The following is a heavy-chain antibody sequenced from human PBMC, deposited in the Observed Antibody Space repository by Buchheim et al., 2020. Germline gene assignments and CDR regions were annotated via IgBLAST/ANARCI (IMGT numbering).Heavy chain of an antibody. CDR2: INHSGST. Sequence: QVQLQQWGAGLLKPSETLSLTCAVYGGSFSGYYWSWIRQPPGKGLEWIGEINHSGSTNYNPSLKSRVTISVDTSKNQFSLKLSSVTAADTAVYYCARGRGYAMDVWGKGTTFTVSS. J-gene: IGHJ6*04. CDR1: GGSFSGYY. CDR3: ARGRGYAMDV. V-gene: IGHV4-34*01.